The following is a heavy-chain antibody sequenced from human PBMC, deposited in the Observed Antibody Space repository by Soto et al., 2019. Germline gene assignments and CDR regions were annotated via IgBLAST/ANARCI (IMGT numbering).Heavy chain of an antibody. CDR1: GGSISSSSYY. CDR2: IYYSGST. CDR3: ARRCTTVVTWWLDP. V-gene: IGHV4-39*01. Sequence: PSETLSLTCTVSGGSISSSSYYWGWIRQPPGKGLEWIGSIYYSGSTYYNPSLKSRVTISVDTSKNQFSLKLSSVTAADTAVYYCARRCTTVVTWWLDPWGQGTLVTVSS. J-gene: IGHJ5*02. D-gene: IGHD4-17*01.